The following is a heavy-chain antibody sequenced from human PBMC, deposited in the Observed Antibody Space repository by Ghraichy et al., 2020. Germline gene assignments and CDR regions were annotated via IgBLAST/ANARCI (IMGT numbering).Heavy chain of an antibody. D-gene: IGHD3-3*01. Sequence: SETLSLTCTVSGGSISSYYWSWIRQPPGKGLEWIGYIYTSGSTNYNPSLKSRVTISVDTSKNQFSLKLSSVTAADTAVYYCARHQYDFWSGYPDYWGQGTLVTVSS. CDR3: ARHQYDFWSGYPDY. J-gene: IGHJ4*02. CDR1: GGSISSYY. CDR2: IYTSGST. V-gene: IGHV4-4*09.